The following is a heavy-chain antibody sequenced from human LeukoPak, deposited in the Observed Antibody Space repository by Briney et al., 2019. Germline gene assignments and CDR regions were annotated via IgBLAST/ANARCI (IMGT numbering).Heavy chain of an antibody. CDR1: GFTFSSYS. Sequence: GGSLTLSCEASGFTFSSYSMSWVRQAPGKGLEWVSGITGSGSNTYYADSVKGRFTISRDSSKNTLYLQMNSLRAEDTALYYCAKDAAGARIPFDLWGQGTLVTVSS. D-gene: IGHD1-26*01. J-gene: IGHJ5*02. CDR3: AKDAAGARIPFDL. CDR2: ITGSGSNT. V-gene: IGHV3-23*01.